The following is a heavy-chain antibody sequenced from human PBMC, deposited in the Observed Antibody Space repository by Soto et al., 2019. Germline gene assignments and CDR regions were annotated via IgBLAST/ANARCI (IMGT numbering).Heavy chain of an antibody. CDR3: SLVVVAATDY. D-gene: IGHD2-15*01. J-gene: IGHJ4*02. CDR2: ISSSSSYI. V-gene: IGHV3-21*01. CDR1: GFTFSSYS. Sequence: EVQLVESGGGLGKPGGSPRLSCAASGFTFSSYSMNWVHQAPGKGLEWVSSISSSSSYIYYADSVKGRFTISRDNAKNSLYLQMNSLRAEDTALYYCSLVVVAATDYWGQGTLVTVSS.